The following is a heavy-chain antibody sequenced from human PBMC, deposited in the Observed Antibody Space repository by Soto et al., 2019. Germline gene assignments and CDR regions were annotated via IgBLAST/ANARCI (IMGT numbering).Heavy chain of an antibody. J-gene: IGHJ5*02. CDR2: IYYSGST. CDR3: ARLNNWCDP. V-gene: IGHV4-39*01. CDR1: GGSISSRSYY. Sequence: QLQLQESGPGLVKPSETLSLTCTVSGGSISSRSYYWGWIRQPPGKGLEWIGIIYYSGSTYCNPSLKSRVTISGDTSKNQFSLKLSSVTAADTAVYYCARLNNWCDPWGQGTLVTVSS.